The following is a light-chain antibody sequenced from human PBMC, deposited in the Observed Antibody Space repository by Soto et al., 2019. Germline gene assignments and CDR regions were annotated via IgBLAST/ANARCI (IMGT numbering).Light chain of an antibody. CDR2: GAS. V-gene: IGKV3-15*01. CDR1: QSVSSN. J-gene: IGKJ1*01. Sequence: EIVMTQSPATLSVSPGERATLSCRASQSVSSNLAWYQQKPGQAPRLLIYGASTRATGIPARFSGSGSETEFPLTISSLQSEDFAVYYCQHYGYPQLTFGQGTKVEIK. CDR3: QHYGYPQLT.